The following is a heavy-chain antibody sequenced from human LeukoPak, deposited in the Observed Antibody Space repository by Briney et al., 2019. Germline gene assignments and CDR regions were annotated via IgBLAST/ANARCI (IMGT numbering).Heavy chain of an antibody. CDR1: GFTFSNAW. V-gene: IGHV3-15*01. CDR2: IKSKTDGGTT. J-gene: IGHJ6*03. CDR3: TTVTVTTTWYYYMDV. D-gene: IGHD4-17*01. Sequence: GGSLRLSCAASGFTFSNAWMSWVRQAPGKGLEWVGRIKSKTDGGTTDYAAPVKGRFTISRDDSKSTLYLQMNSLKTEDTAVYYCTTVTVTTTWYYYMDVWGKGTTVTVSS.